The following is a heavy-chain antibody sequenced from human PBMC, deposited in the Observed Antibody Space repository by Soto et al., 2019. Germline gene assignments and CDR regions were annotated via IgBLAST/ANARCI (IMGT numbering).Heavy chain of an antibody. J-gene: IGHJ3*02. CDR3: ATAGYSSSSAAFAI. Sequence: QVQLVQYGAEVKKPGASVKVSCKVYGYTLTELSMHWVRQAPGKGLEWMGGFDPEDGETIYAQKFQGRVTMTEDTSTDTAYMELSSLRSEDTAVYYCATAGYSSSSAAFAIWGQGTMVTVYS. CDR2: FDPEDGET. D-gene: IGHD6-6*01. CDR1: GYTLTELS. V-gene: IGHV1-24*01.